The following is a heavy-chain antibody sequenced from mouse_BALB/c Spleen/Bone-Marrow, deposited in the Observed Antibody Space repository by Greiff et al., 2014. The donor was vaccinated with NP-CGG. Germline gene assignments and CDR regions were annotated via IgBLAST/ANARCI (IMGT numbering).Heavy chain of an antibody. CDR1: GYTFTEYS. CDR3: ARWGWDFATGY. Sequence: LVEPGASVKISCKTSGYTFTEYSMHWVKQSHGKSLEWIGGINPNNGVTSYNQKFKDKATLTVDKSSNTAYMELRSLTSEDSAVYFCARWGWDFATGYWGQGTSVTVSS. J-gene: IGHJ4*01. V-gene: IGHV1-18*01. D-gene: IGHD3-3*01. CDR2: INPNNGVT.